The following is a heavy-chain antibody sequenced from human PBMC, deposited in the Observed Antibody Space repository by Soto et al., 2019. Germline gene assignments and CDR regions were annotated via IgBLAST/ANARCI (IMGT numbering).Heavy chain of an antibody. CDR2: VYPDDSQT. J-gene: IGHJ4*02. V-gene: IGHV5-51*01. CDR3: ARLNAPRXPXDXNFDY. CDR1: GYSFWGHW. Sequence: GESLKISCRGSGYSFWGHWIVWVRQVPGKGLEWMGIVYPDDSQTRYSPSFQGQVTISADKSINTAYLQWSSLKASDTAMDYCARLNAPRXPXDXNFDYWGQGPLVNVSS.